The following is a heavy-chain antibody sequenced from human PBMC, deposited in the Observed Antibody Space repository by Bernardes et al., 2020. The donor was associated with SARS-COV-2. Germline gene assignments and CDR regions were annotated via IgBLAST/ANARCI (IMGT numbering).Heavy chain of an antibody. CDR3: AKVALYSGGYDAFDY. CDR1: GFTFSGYV. Sequence: GGSLRLSCAAAGFTFSGYVMSWVRQAPGKGPQWVSTISTTGGSTYYADSVKGRFTISRDNSKSTLYLQMSSLRADDTALYYCAKVALYSGGYDAFDYWGQGTLVTVSS. J-gene: IGHJ4*02. D-gene: IGHD1-26*01. CDR2: ISTTGGST. V-gene: IGHV3-23*01.